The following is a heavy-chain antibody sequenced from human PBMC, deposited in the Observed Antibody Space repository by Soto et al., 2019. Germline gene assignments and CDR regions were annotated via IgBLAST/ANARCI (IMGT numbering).Heavy chain of an antibody. CDR1: GYTLTGLS. CDR2: FDPEDGET. Sequence: ASVKVSCKVSGYTLTGLSMHWVRQAPGKGLEWMGGFDPEDGETIYAQKFQGRVTMTEDTSTDTAYMELSSLRFEDTAVYYCATGKEAASGTWLYYWYMDVWGKGTTVTVSS. J-gene: IGHJ6*03. V-gene: IGHV1-24*01. D-gene: IGHD6-13*01. CDR3: ATGKEAASGTWLYYWYMDV.